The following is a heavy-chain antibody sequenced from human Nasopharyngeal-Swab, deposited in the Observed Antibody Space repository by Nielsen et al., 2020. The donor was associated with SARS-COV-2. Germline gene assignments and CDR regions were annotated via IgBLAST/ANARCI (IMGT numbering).Heavy chain of an antibody. CDR2: ISSSSSTI. Sequence: GGSLRLSCAASGFTFSSYSMNWVRQAPGKGLEWVSYISSSSSTIYYADSVKGRFTISRDNAKNSLYLQMNSLRDEDTAVYYCARDLPAMANDAFDIWGQGTMVTVSS. V-gene: IGHV3-48*02. D-gene: IGHD5-18*01. J-gene: IGHJ3*02. CDR1: GFTFSSYS. CDR3: ARDLPAMANDAFDI.